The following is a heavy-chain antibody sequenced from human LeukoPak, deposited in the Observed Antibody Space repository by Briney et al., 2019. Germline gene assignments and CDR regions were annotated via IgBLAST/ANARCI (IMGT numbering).Heavy chain of an antibody. V-gene: IGHV3-7*01. D-gene: IGHD6-6*01. J-gene: IGHJ6*03. CDR1: GFTFSSYW. CDR2: IKQDGSEK. CDR3: ARDSYSSSSYWGDYYYYMDV. Sequence: TGGSLRLSCAASGFTFSSYWMSWVRHAPGKGLEWVANIKQDGSEKYYVDSVKGRFTISRDNAKNSLYLQMNSLRAEDTAVYYCARDSYSSSSYWGDYYYYMDVWGKGTTVTVSS.